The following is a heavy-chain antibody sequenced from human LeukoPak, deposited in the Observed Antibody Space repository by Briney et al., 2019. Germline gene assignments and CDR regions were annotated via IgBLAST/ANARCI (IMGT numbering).Heavy chain of an antibody. Sequence: KPSQTLSLTCTVSGGSISSGSYYWSWIRQPAGKGLEWIGRIYTSGSTNYNPSLKSRVTISVDTSKNQFSLKLSSVTAADTAVYYCASGLLSLGLQIYGMDVWGQGTTVTVSS. J-gene: IGHJ6*02. CDR2: IYTSGST. V-gene: IGHV4-61*02. CDR1: GGSISSGSYY. D-gene: IGHD4-11*01. CDR3: ASGLLSLGLQIYGMDV.